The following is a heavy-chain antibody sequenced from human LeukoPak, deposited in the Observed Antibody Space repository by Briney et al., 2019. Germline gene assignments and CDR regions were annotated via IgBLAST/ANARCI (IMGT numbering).Heavy chain of an antibody. CDR1: GYTFTSYG. CDR2: ISAYNGNT. Sequence: ASVKVSCKASGYTFTSYGISWVRQAPGQGLEWMGWISAYNGNTNYAQKLQGRVTMTTDTSTSTAYMELRSLRSDDTAVYYCARDGPDIEVVPAAADYYYMDVWGKGTTVTVSS. J-gene: IGHJ6*03. D-gene: IGHD2-2*01. CDR3: ARDGPDIEVVPAAADYYYMDV. V-gene: IGHV1-18*01.